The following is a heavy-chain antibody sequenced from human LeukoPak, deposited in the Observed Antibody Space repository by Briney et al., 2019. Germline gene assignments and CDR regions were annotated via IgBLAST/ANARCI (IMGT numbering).Heavy chain of an antibody. CDR3: ARVQEGGARHYYYYYYMDV. D-gene: IGHD1-26*01. CDR2: IIPIFGTA. CDR1: GGTFSSYA. V-gene: IGHV1-69*05. Sequence: SVKVSCKASGGTFSSYAISWVRQAPGQGLEWMGGIIPIFGTANYAQKFQGRVTITTDESTSTAYMELSSLRSEDTAVYYCARVQEGGARHYYYYYYMDVWGKGTTVTVSS. J-gene: IGHJ6*03.